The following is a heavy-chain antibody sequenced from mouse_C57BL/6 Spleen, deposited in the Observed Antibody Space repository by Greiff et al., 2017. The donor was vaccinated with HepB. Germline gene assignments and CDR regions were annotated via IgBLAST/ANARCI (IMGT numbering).Heavy chain of an antibody. D-gene: IGHD2-1*01. CDR3: ARGGIYYGNPFAY. V-gene: IGHV3-6*01. CDR1: GYSITSGYY. J-gene: IGHJ3*01. Sequence: VQLQQSGPGLVKPSQSLSLTCSVTGYSITSGYYWNWIRQFPGNKLEWMGYISYDGSNNYNPSLKNRISITRDTSKNQFFLKLNSVTTEDTATYYCARGGIYYGNPFAYWGQGTLVTVSA. CDR2: ISYDGSN.